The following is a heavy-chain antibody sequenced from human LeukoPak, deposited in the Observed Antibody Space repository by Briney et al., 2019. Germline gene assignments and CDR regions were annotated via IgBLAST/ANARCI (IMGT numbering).Heavy chain of an antibody. V-gene: IGHV4-34*12. Sequence: SETLSLTCAVYGGSFSGYYWSWIRQPPGRGLEWIGSMFYDGTTFYSPFLKTRVTISVDTSMNQISLRLDSVTAADTAVYYCARHTLVTAISTYNWFDPWGQGTLVTVSS. J-gene: IGHJ5*02. D-gene: IGHD2-21*02. CDR1: GGSFSGYY. CDR3: ARHTLVTAISTYNWFDP. CDR2: MFYDGTT.